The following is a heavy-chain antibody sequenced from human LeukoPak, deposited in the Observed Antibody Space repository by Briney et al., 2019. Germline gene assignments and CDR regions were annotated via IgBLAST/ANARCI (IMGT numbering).Heavy chain of an antibody. D-gene: IGHD3-10*01. J-gene: IGHJ4*02. CDR1: GGTFSSYA. CDR3: AREIYGSGSYFDY. V-gene: IGHV1-69*13. CDR2: IIPIFGTA. Sequence: GASVKVSCKASGGTFSSYAISWVRQAPGQGLEWMGGIIPIFGTANYAQKFQGRVTITADESTSTAYMELSSLRSEDTAVYHCAREIYGSGSYFDYWGQGTLVTVSS.